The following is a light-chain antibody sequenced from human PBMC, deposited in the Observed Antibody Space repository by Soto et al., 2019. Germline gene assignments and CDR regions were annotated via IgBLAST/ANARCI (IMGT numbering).Light chain of an antibody. J-gene: IGKJ1*01. Sequence: EIVLTQSPGTLSLSPGDRATLSCRASKSVNSIYLAWYQRKPGQAPRLLIYGASNRATDIPYRFSASGSGTDFTLTITRLDAEDFAVYYCQQYDSTPPTFGQGTKVEV. CDR3: QQYDSTPPT. CDR2: GAS. CDR1: KSVNSIY. V-gene: IGKV3-20*01.